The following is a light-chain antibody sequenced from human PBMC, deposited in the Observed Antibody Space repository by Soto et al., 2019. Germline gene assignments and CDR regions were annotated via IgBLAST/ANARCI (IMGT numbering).Light chain of an antibody. Sequence: DIQMTQSPSSLSASVGDRVTITCRAGQYIGRYLNWYQQKPGKAPKLLIYAASSLHSGVPSRFSGSGSGTDFILTISSLQPEDFATYSCQQTYRTPLTFGGGTKVEIK. CDR1: QYIGRY. V-gene: IGKV1-39*01. J-gene: IGKJ4*01. CDR2: AAS. CDR3: QQTYRTPLT.